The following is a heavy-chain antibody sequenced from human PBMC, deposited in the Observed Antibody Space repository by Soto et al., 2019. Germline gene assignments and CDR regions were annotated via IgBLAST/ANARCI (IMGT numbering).Heavy chain of an antibody. D-gene: IGHD1-26*01. CDR3: AHAYGGRSLH. V-gene: IGHV2-5*02. Sequence: QITLKESGPTLVKPTQTLTLTCTFSGFSLTTDRVGVGWIRQPPGEALEWLAVIYWDDSKTYSPSLESRLTITKDTSKILVALTITNMDSLDTATYYCAHAYGGRSLHWGQGTLVTVSS. J-gene: IGHJ4*02. CDR1: GFSLTTDRVG. CDR2: IYWDDSK.